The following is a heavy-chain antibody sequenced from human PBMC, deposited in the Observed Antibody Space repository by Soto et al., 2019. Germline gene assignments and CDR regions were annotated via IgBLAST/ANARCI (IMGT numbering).Heavy chain of an antibody. CDR3: ARDDSGYSGSHYIDYLNF. CDR2: INAGNGNT. Sequence: ASVKVSCKASGYTFTSYAMHWVRQAPGQRLEWMGWINAGNGNTKYSQKFQGRVTITRDTSAGTTYMELSSLTSEDTAIYYCARDDSGYSGSHYIDYLNFWGQGTLVTVSS. J-gene: IGHJ4*02. D-gene: IGHD1-26*01. CDR1: GYTFTSYA. V-gene: IGHV1-3*01.